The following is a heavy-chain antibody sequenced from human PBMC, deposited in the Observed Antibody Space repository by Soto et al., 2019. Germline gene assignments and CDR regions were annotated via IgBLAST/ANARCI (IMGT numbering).Heavy chain of an antibody. CDR2: ISSTTNYI. CDR3: ARESEDLTSNFDY. Sequence: VGSLRLSCAASGFTFSRYSMNWVRQAPGKGLEWVSSISSTTNYIYYADSMKGRFTVSRDNAKNSVYLDVNSLSAEDTAVYYCARESEDLTSNFDYWGQGTLVTVSS. J-gene: IGHJ4*02. CDR1: GFTFSRYS. V-gene: IGHV3-21*01.